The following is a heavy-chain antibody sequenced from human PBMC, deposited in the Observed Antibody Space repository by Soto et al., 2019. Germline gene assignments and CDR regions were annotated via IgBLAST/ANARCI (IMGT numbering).Heavy chain of an antibody. CDR2: IYYSGST. D-gene: IGHD3-22*01. V-gene: IGHV4-31*03. Sequence: SETLSLTCTVSGGSISSGGYYWSWIRQHPGKGLEWIGYIYYSGSTYYNPSLKSRVTISVDTSKNQFSLKLSSVTAADTAVYYCARYSSGYYFLDYWGQGTLVTVSS. CDR3: ARYSSGYYFLDY. J-gene: IGHJ4*02. CDR1: GGSISSGGYY.